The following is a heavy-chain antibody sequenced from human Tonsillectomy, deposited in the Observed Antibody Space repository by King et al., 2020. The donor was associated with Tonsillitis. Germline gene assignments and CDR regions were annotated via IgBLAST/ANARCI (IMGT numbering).Heavy chain of an antibody. CDR2: ISAYNGNT. V-gene: IGHV1-18*04. Sequence: QLVQSGAEVKKPGASVKVSCKASGYTFTTHGISWVRQAPGQGLEWMGWISAYNGNTKFAQKFQGRVTMTTDTSTSTAYMELRSLRSDDTAVYFCARDYYGSGSYYSGFMGLVVWGQGTTVTVSS. J-gene: IGHJ6*02. D-gene: IGHD3-10*01. CDR1: GYTFTTHG. CDR3: ARDYYGSGSYYSGFMGLVV.